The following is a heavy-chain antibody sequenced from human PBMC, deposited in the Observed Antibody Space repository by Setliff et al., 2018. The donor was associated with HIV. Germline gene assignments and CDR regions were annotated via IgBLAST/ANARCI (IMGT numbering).Heavy chain of an antibody. Sequence: ASVKVSCKASGYTLSNYYMHWVRQAPGQGLEWMGIINPSGESTTYAQRFQGRVTMTTDRSTSTVYMELSSLRSEDTAVYYCARDRGDLSLAYYLYYGMDVRGQGTTVTVSS. CDR1: GYTLSNYY. CDR2: INPSGEST. J-gene: IGHJ6*02. CDR3: ARDRGDLSLAYYLYYGMDV. V-gene: IGHV1-46*01. D-gene: IGHD3-10*01.